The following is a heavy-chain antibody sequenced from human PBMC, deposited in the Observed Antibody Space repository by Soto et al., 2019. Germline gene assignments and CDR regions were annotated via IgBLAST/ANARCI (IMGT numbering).Heavy chain of an antibody. D-gene: IGHD2-2*02. CDR2: IYYSGST. J-gene: IGHJ4*02. CDR3: ATIPATTILTDY. Sequence: SGTLSLTCTVSGGSISGSSYFWGWISQPPGKGLEWIGSIYYSGSTYYNPSLKSRVTISVDTSKNQFSLKLSSVTAADTAVYYCATIPATTILTDYWGQGTLVTVSS. V-gene: IGHV4-39*01. CDR1: GGSISGSSYF.